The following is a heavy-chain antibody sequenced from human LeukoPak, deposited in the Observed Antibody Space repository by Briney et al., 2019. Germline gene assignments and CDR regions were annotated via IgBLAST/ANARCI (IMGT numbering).Heavy chain of an antibody. CDR3: ARWGGYCTGGSCYPLYYFDS. V-gene: IGHV5-51*01. J-gene: IGHJ4*02. Sequence: GESLKISCKASGYSFTSYWIGWVRQMPGKGLEWMGIIYPGDSDTRYSPSFQGQVTISADKSINTAYLQWNSLKASDTAMYYCARWGGYCTGGSCYPLYYFDSWGQGTLVTVSS. CDR2: IYPGDSDT. D-gene: IGHD2-15*01. CDR1: GYSFTSYW.